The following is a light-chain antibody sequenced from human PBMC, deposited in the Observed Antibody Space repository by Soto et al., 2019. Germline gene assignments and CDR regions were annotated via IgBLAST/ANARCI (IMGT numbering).Light chain of an antibody. V-gene: IGKV3-11*01. Sequence: EIVLTQSPATLSSSPGETATLSCRTSQYVGTRLAWYQHKPGQAPRLLIYYTSNRATGVPARFSGSGSGTDFTLTISSLAPEDFAIYHCHQRQSWPRTFGQGTKVDIK. J-gene: IGKJ1*01. CDR1: QYVGTR. CDR3: HQRQSWPRT. CDR2: YTS.